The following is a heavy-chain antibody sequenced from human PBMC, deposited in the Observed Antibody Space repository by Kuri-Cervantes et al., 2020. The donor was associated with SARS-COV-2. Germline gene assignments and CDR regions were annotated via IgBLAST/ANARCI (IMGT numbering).Heavy chain of an antibody. CDR1: GGSISSGGYY. CDR2: IYYSGST. Sequence: SETLSLTCTVSGGSISSGGYYWSWIRQHPGKGLEWIGYIYYSGSTYCNPSLKSRVTISVDTSKNQFSLKLSSVTAADTAVYYCARATSTVIRYYFDYWGQGTLVTVSS. D-gene: IGHD4-17*01. CDR3: ARATSTVIRYYFDY. J-gene: IGHJ4*02. V-gene: IGHV4-31*03.